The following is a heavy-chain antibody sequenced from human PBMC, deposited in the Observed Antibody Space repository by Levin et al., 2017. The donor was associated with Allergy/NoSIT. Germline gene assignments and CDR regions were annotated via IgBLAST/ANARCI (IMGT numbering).Heavy chain of an antibody. CDR2: IDWDDDK. CDR3: AHIQRFFATTPIGS. D-gene: IGHD3-3*01. CDR1: GFSLNTGGMC. Sequence: SGPTLVKPTQTLTLTCTFSGFSLNTGGMCVSWLRQPPGKALEWLALIDWDDDKFYSTSLRTRLTISKDTSENQVVLTMPNMDPVDTGTYYCAHIQRFFATTPIGSWGQGALVTVSS. J-gene: IGHJ4*02. V-gene: IGHV2-70*12.